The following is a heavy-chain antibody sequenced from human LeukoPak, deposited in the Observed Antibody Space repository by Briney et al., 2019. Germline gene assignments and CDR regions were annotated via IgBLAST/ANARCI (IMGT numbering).Heavy chain of an antibody. CDR1: GYTFTSYG. J-gene: IGHJ4*02. Sequence: GASVKVSCKASGYTFTSYGISWVRQAPGQGLEWMGWISAYNGNTNYAQKIQGRVTMTTDTSTSTAYMELRSLRSDDTAVYYCARDRQWLVRNYFDYWGQGTLVTVSS. CDR2: ISAYNGNT. V-gene: IGHV1-18*01. CDR3: ARDRQWLVRNYFDY. D-gene: IGHD6-19*01.